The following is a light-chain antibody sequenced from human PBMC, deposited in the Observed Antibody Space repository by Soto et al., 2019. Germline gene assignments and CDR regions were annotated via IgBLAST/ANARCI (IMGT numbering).Light chain of an antibody. CDR1: QSVSSNY. Sequence: EIVLTQSPGTLSLSPGERATLSCRASQSVSSNYLAWYQQKSGQAPRLLMYGASSRATGIPDRFSGSGSGTDFTLTITRLEPEDFAVYFCLQYGGLPRTFGQGTKVEIK. CDR3: LQYGGLPRT. J-gene: IGKJ1*01. V-gene: IGKV3-20*01. CDR2: GAS.